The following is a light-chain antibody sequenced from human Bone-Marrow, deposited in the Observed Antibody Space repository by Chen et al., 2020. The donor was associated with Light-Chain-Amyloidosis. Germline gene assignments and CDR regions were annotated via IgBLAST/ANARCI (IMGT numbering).Light chain of an antibody. CDR3: QVLDRSSDRTV. Sequence: SYVLTQPSSVSVAPGQTATIACGGNNIGSTSVHWYQQTPGQAPLLVVYDDSERPSGIPERLSGANSGNTATRTISRVEAGDEADYYCQVLDRSSDRTVFGGGTKLTV. V-gene: IGLV3-21*02. J-gene: IGLJ3*02. CDR1: NIGSTS. CDR2: DDS.